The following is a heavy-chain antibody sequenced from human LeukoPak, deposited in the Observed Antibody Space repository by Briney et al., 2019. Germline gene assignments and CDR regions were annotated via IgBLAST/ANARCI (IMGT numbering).Heavy chain of an antibody. D-gene: IGHD1-26*01. J-gene: IGHJ3*02. CDR3: ARALPSPLYSGSYADAFDI. Sequence: GGSLRLSCAASGFTFSSYSMSWVRQAPGKGLEWVSSISSSSSYIYYADSVKGRFTISRDNAKNSLYLQMNSLRAEDTAVYYCARALPSPLYSGSYADAFDIWGQGTMVTVSS. V-gene: IGHV3-21*01. CDR1: GFTFSSYS. CDR2: ISSSSSYI.